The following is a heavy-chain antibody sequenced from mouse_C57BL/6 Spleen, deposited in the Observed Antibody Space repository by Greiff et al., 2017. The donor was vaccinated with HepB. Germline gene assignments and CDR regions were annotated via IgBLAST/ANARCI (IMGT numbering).Heavy chain of an antibody. CDR2: IYPGDGDT. CDR3: ARRGTTDFDV. J-gene: IGHJ1*03. V-gene: IGHV1-80*01. CDR1: GYAFSSYW. Sequence: ESGAELVKPGASVKISCKASGYAFSSYWMNWVKQRPGKGLEWIGQIYPGDGDTNYNGKFKGKATLTADKSSSTAYMQLSSLTSEDSAVYFCARRGTTDFDVWGTGTTVTVSS. D-gene: IGHD3-3*01.